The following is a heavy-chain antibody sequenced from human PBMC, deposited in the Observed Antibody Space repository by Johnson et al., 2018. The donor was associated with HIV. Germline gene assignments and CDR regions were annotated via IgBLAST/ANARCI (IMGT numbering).Heavy chain of an antibody. D-gene: IGHD1-26*01. CDR2: ISYDGSNK. V-gene: IGHV3-30*03. J-gene: IGHJ3*02. CDR3: ARDSPRIVGVPDAFDI. CDR1: GFTFSSYG. Sequence: QVQLVESGGGVVQPGRSLRLSCAGSGFTFSSYGMHWVRQAPGKGLEWVAVISYDGSNKYYADSVKGRFTISRDNSKNTLYLQMNSLRAEDTAVYYCARDSPRIVGVPDAFDIWGQGTMVTVSS.